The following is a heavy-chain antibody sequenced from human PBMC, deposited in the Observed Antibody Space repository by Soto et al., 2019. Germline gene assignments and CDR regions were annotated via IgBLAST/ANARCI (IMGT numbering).Heavy chain of an antibody. CDR2: ISYDGSNK. CDR1: GFTFSSYA. V-gene: IGHV3-30-3*01. Sequence: GGSLRLSCAASGFTFSSYAMHWVRQAPGKGLEWVAVISYDGSNKYYADSVKGRFTISRDNSKNTLYLQMNSLRAEDTAVYYCARVRDILTGYYPQYFDYWGQGTLVTVSS. D-gene: IGHD3-9*01. CDR3: ARVRDILTGYYPQYFDY. J-gene: IGHJ4*02.